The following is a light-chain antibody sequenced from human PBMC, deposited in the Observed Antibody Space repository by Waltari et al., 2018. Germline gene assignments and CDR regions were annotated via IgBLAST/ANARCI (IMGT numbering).Light chain of an antibody. J-gene: IGLJ2*01. CDR2: DDR. V-gene: IGLV3-21*02. Sequence: SFALTQPPSVSVAPGQTARIPCGGDNFESKSVQWYQQRSGHAPVLVIYDDRDRPSGIPGGFSGSNSGNTATLTINNVEAGDEADYYCQVWNSHDDHVVFGGGTKLTVL. CDR1: NFESKS. CDR3: QVWNSHDDHVV.